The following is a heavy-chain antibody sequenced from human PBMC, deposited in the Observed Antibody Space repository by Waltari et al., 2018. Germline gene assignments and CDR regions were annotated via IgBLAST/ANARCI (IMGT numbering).Heavy chain of an antibody. Sequence: QVQLVQSGAEVKKPGSSVKVSCKASGGTFSSYAISWVRQAPGPGIEWMGGIIPIFGTANYAQKFQGRVTITADESTSTAYMELSSLRSEDTAVYYCARGPAGYCSSTSCHGNYYYGMDVWGQGTTVTVSS. CDR1: GGTFSSYA. J-gene: IGHJ6*02. CDR3: ARGPAGYCSSTSCHGNYYYGMDV. V-gene: IGHV1-69*01. CDR2: IIPIFGTA. D-gene: IGHD2-2*01.